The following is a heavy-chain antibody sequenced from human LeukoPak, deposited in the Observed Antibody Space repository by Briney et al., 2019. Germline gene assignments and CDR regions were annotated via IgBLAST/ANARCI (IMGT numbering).Heavy chain of an antibody. CDR1: GGSIQNYY. CDR2: MYGSGTT. V-gene: IGHV4-4*07. CDR3: AREHLYGSSWGFQH. D-gene: IGHD2-2*01. Sequence: PSYTLSLTCIVSGGSIQNYYWTWLRQSAGKGLEGIGRMYGSGTTNNQNPSLESRVTMSVDKSQNQFSLDLSSVTAADTAVYYCAREHLYGSSWGFQHWGQGTLVTVSS. J-gene: IGHJ1*01.